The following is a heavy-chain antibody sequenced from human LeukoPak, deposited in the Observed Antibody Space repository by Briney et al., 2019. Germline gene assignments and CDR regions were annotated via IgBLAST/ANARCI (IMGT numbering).Heavy chain of an antibody. CDR1: GFTFSSYG. CDR3: AKPPPMTTVTSFFDY. V-gene: IGHV3-30*18. CDR2: ISYDGSNK. Sequence: GGSLRLSCAASGFTFSSYGMHWVRQAPGKGLEWVAVISYDGSNKYYADSVKGRFTISRDNSKNTLYLQMNSLGAEDTAVYYCAKPPPMTTVTSFFDYWGQGTLVTVSS. J-gene: IGHJ4*02. D-gene: IGHD4-17*01.